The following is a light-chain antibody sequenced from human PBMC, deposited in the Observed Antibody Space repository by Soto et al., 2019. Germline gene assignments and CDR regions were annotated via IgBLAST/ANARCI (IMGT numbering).Light chain of an antibody. V-gene: IGKV1-39*01. Sequence: DIPMTQSPSSLSASVGDRVTITCRASQSISSYLNWYQQKPGKAPKLLIYAAYSLQSGVPSRFSGSGSGTDFTLTISSLQPEDFATYYCQQSYSTPTFGGGTKVEIK. CDR2: AAY. J-gene: IGKJ4*01. CDR1: QSISSY. CDR3: QQSYSTPT.